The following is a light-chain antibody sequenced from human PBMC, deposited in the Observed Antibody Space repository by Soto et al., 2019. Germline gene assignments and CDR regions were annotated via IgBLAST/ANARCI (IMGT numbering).Light chain of an antibody. CDR1: QSVSSY. Sequence: EIVLTKSPATLSLSPGERATLSCRASQSVSSYLAWYQQRPGQAHRLLIYVASNRATGFPARFSGSGSGTDFTLTISSLEPEAFAVYYCQQRSNWPLTFGGGTKVEIK. V-gene: IGKV3-11*01. CDR3: QQRSNWPLT. CDR2: VAS. J-gene: IGKJ4*01.